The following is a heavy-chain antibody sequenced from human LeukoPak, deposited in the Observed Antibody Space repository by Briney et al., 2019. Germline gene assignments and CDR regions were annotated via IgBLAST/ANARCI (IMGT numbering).Heavy chain of an antibody. CDR3: ARDPEAYYYGSGSYSDY. CDR1: GGSISSSNW. CDR2: IYHSGST. D-gene: IGHD3-10*01. Sequence: SGTLSLTCAVSGGSISSSNWWSWVRQPPRKGLEWIGEIYHSGSTNYNPSLKSRVTISVDKSKNQFSLKLSSVTAADTAVYYCARDPEAYYYGSGSYSDYWGQGTLVTVSS. J-gene: IGHJ4*02. V-gene: IGHV4-4*02.